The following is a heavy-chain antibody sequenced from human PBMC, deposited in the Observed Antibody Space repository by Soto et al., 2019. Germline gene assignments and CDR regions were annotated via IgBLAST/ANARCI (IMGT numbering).Heavy chain of an antibody. CDR2: IKEDGSVK. Sequence: EVQLVESGGDLVQPEGSLRLSCAASGFTFSSLWMTWVRQAPGKGLECVANIKEDGSVKYYVDSVKGRFTISRDNAKNSLYLQMVGLTVEDTAVYYCARATRSPDFRGQGTLVTVSS. J-gene: IGHJ4*02. V-gene: IGHV3-7*05. CDR3: ARATRSPDF. CDR1: GFTFSSLW.